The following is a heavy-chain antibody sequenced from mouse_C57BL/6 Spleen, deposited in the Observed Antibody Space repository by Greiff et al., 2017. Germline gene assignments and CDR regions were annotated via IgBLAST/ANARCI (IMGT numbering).Heavy chain of an antibody. CDR3: ARGLTFDYYAMDY. D-gene: IGHD2-12*01. J-gene: IGHJ4*01. V-gene: IGHV3-6*01. CDR1: GYSITSGYY. CDR2: ISYDGSN. Sequence: EVKLQESGPGLVKPSQSLSLTCSVTGYSITSGYYWNWIRQFPGNKLEWVGFISYDGSNNYNPSLKKGNSITRDTSKIQFFLKLKSGTTEDAATYYCARGLTFDYYAMDYWGQGTSVTVAA.